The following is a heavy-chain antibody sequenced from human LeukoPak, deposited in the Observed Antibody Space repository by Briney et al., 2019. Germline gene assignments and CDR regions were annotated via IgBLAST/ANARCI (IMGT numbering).Heavy chain of an antibody. CDR3: ARLDISTTWYAFDY. CDR2: IYHSGST. CDR1: GGSISSYY. V-gene: IGHV4-59*04. D-gene: IGHD5-12*01. Sequence: SETLSLTCTVSGGSISSYYWSWLRQPPGKGLEWIGSIYHSGSTYYNPSLKSRVTISVDTSNNHFSLKLTSVTAADTAVYYCARLDISTTWYAFDYWGQGTLVTVSS. J-gene: IGHJ4*02.